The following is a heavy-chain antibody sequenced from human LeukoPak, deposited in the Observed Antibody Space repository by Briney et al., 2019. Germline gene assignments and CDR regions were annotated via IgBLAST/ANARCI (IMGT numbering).Heavy chain of an antibody. CDR1: GFTFSSYA. Sequence: PGGSLRLSCASSGFTFSSYAMSWVRQAPGKGLEWVSHISGSGGSTYSADSVKGRFTISRDNSKNTLYLQMNSLRAEDTAVYYCAKGIVGTISAFDIWGQGTMVAVSS. V-gene: IGHV3-23*01. CDR2: ISGSGGST. D-gene: IGHD5-12*01. J-gene: IGHJ3*02. CDR3: AKGIVGTISAFDI.